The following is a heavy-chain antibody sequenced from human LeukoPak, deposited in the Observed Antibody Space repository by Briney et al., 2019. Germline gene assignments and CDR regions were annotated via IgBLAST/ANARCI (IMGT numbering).Heavy chain of an antibody. CDR3: AKDPGEQTYYYGMDV. D-gene: IGHD7-27*01. V-gene: IGHV3-30*18. J-gene: IGHJ6*02. CDR1: GFTFSSYG. Sequence: GGSLRLSCAASGFTFSSYGMHWVRQAPGKGLEWVAVISYDGSNKYYADSVKGRFTISRDNSKNTLYLRMNSLRAEDTAVYYCAKDPGEQTYYYGMDVWGQGTTVTVSS. CDR2: ISYDGSNK.